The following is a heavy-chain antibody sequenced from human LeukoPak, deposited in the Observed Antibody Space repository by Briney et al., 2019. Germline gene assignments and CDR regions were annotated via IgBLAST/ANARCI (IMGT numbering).Heavy chain of an antibody. CDR2: ISAYNGNT. CDR3: ARRNRGYDSSGYYRGYYGMDV. CDR1: GYTFTSYG. Sequence: ASVKVSCKASGYTFTSYGISWVRQAPGQWLEWMGWISAYNGNTNYAQKLQDRVTMTTDTSTSTAYMELRSLRSDDTAVYYCARRNRGYDSSGYYRGYYGMDVWGQGTTVTVSS. D-gene: IGHD3-22*01. J-gene: IGHJ6*02. V-gene: IGHV1-18*01.